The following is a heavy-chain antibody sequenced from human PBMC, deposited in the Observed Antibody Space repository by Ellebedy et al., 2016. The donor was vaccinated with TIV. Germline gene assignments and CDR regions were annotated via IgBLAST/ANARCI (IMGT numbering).Heavy chain of an antibody. Sequence: GESLKISCRASGFTFSDFAMTWFRQAPEKGLEWVGFIRSSPYGGTTEYAASVKGRFTISRDDSESVAYLQMNGLKTADTGVYFCAATRLGLLWFGESWGQGALVTVSS. V-gene: IGHV3-49*03. CDR3: AATRLGLLWFGES. CDR2: IRSSPYGGTT. D-gene: IGHD3-10*01. J-gene: IGHJ5*02. CDR1: GFTFSDFA.